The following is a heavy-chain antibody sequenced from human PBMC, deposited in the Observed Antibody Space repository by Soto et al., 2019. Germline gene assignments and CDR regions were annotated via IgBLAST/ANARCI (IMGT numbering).Heavy chain of an antibody. CDR3: ANGVLDYGDYISY. Sequence: GGSLRLSCAASGFTFSSYAMSWVRQAPGKGLEWVSAISGSGGSTYYADSVKGRFTNSRDNSKNTLYLQMNSLRAEDTAVYYCANGVLDYGDYISYWGQGTLVTVSS. J-gene: IGHJ4*02. D-gene: IGHD4-17*01. V-gene: IGHV3-23*01. CDR1: GFTFSSYA. CDR2: ISGSGGST.